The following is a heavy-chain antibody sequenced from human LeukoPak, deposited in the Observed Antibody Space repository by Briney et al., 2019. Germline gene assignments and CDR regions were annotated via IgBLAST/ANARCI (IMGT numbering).Heavy chain of an antibody. Sequence: SETLSLTCAVSGYSISSGYYWGWIRPPPGKGLEWIGSIYHSGSTNYNPSLKSRVTISVDTSKNQFSLKLSSVTAADTAVYYCARARIAAAAEYFDYWGQGTLVTVSS. J-gene: IGHJ4*02. CDR2: IYHSGST. D-gene: IGHD6-13*01. CDR1: GYSISSGYY. CDR3: ARARIAAAAEYFDY. V-gene: IGHV4-38-2*01.